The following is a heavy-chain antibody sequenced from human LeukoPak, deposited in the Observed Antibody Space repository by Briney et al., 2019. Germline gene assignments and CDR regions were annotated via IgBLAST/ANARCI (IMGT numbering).Heavy chain of an antibody. J-gene: IGHJ5*02. CDR1: GVSIIPYY. D-gene: IGHD2/OR15-2a*01. V-gene: IGHV4-59*01. Sequence: SETLSLTCTVSGVSIIPYYWRWIRQPPGKGLEWIEYIFYSGSANYNPSLKSRVTISLDTSRNQFSLRLNSVTAADTAVYYCAREVIATDDYNWFDPWGQGTLVTVSS. CDR2: IFYSGSA. CDR3: AREVIATDDYNWFDP.